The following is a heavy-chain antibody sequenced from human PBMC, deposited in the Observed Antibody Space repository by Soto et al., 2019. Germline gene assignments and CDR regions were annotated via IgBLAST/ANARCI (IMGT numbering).Heavy chain of an antibody. CDR2: ISANNGTT. D-gene: IGHD3-22*01. V-gene: IGHV1-69*05. CDR3: ARDPYYYDSSGYYES. CDR1: GGTFSIYA. J-gene: IGHJ5*02. Sequence: AAVKVSCKASGGTFSIYAISWVRQAPGQGLEWMGWISANNGTTNYAQKFQGRVTITRDTSASTAYMELSSLRSEDTAVYYCARDPYYYDSSGYYESWGQGTLVTSPQ.